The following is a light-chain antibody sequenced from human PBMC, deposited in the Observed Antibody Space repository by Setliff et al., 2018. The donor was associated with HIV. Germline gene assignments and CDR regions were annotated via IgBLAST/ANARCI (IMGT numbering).Light chain of an antibody. CDR1: SSDVGIYNA. CDR3: SSYTSSSTDV. J-gene: IGLJ1*01. V-gene: IGLV2-14*01. Sequence: QSVLTQPASVSGSPGQSITISCTGTSSDVGIYNAVYWYQQHPGKAPKLMIYDVSTRPSGVSNRFSGSKSGNTASLTISGLQTEDEADYYCSSYTSSSTDVFGTGTKVTVL. CDR2: DVS.